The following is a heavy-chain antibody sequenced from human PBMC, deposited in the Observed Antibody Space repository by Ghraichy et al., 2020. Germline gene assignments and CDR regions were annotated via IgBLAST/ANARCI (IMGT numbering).Heavy chain of an antibody. J-gene: IGHJ4*02. CDR3: ARGVDTVSPAYFFDH. D-gene: IGHD5/OR15-5a*01. V-gene: IGHV4-59*01. CDR2: IYESGSA. Sequence: SETLSLTCVVSGGSLSSYYWSWIRQSPGKGLEWIGYIYESGSANYNPSLKSRVTLSVDTSKNQISLTMSSLTAADTAVYYCARGVDTVSPAYFFDHWGQGTQVTVSS. CDR1: GGSLSSYY.